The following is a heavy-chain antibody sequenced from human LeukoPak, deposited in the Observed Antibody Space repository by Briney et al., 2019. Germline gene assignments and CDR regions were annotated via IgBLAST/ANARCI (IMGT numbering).Heavy chain of an antibody. CDR3: ARALYGYSSDY. Sequence: GGSLRLSCAASEFTFSTYSMNWVRQAPGKGLEWVSSISSSSTHIYYADSVKGRFTISRDNAKNSLYLQMNSLAAEDTAVYYCARALYGYSSDYWGQGTLVTVSS. V-gene: IGHV3-21*01. CDR1: EFTFSTYS. D-gene: IGHD6-6*01. CDR2: ISSSSTHI. J-gene: IGHJ4*02.